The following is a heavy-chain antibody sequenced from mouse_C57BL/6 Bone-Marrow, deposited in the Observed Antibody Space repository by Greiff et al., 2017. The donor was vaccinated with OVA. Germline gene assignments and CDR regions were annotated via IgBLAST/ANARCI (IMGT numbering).Heavy chain of an antibody. CDR1: GYAFTNYL. D-gene: IGHD1-1*01. CDR2: INPGSGGT. CDR3: AKRKAYYCSSAYYAMDY. V-gene: IGHV1-54*01. Sequence: VQLQQSGAELVRPGASVKVSCKASGYAFTNYLIEWVKQRPGQGLEWIGVINPGSGGTNYNEKFKGKATLTADKSSSTAYRKHCNLTSEDSTVYFWAKRKAYYCSSAYYAMDYWGQGTSVTVSS. J-gene: IGHJ4*01.